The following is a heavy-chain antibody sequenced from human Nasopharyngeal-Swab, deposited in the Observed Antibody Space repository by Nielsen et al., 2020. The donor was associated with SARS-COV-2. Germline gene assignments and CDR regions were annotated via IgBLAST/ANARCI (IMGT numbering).Heavy chain of an antibody. CDR1: GFTFSSYS. Sequence: GESLKISCAASGFTFSSYSMNWVRQAPGKGPEWVSSISSSSSYIYYADSVKGRFTISRDNAKNSLYLQMNSLRAEDTAVYYCARGGGSYLHFDYWGQGTLVTVSS. CDR2: ISSSSSYI. CDR3: ARGGGSYLHFDY. J-gene: IGHJ4*02. V-gene: IGHV3-21*01. D-gene: IGHD1-26*01.